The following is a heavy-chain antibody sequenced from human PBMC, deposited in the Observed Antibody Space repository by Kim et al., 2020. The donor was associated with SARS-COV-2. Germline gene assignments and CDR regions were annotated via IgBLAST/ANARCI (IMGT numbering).Heavy chain of an antibody. J-gene: IGHJ4*02. D-gene: IGHD1-26*01. CDR1: GYKLTGYS. V-gene: IGHV1-2*06. CDR2: INPDSGGT. CDR3: ARAGSYLQSNFDY. Sequence: ASVKVSCKASGYKLTGYSMHWVRQAPGQGLEWMGRINPDSGGTKHAQKFKGRVTMTRDTSISTAYMELSSLRSDDTAVYYCARAGSYLQSNFDYWGQGTLVTVSS.